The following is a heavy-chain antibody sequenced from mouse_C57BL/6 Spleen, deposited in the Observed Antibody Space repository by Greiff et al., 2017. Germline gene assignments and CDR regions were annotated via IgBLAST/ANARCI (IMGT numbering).Heavy chain of an antibody. CDR3: ARSQLGRGYFDY. CDR1: GYAFSSYW. D-gene: IGHD4-1*02. V-gene: IGHV1-80*01. J-gene: IGHJ2*01. Sequence: VKLVESGAELVKPGASVKISCKASGYAFSSYWMNWVKQRPGKGLEWIGQIYPGDGDTNYNGKFKGKATLTADKSSSTAYMQLSSLTSEDSAVYFCARSQLGRGYFDYWGQGTTLTVSS. CDR2: IYPGDGDT.